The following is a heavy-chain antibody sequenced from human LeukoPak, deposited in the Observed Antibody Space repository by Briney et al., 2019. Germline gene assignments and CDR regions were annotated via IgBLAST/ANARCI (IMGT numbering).Heavy chain of an antibody. J-gene: IGHJ5*02. CDR1: GGSISSGGYS. Sequence: PSQTLSLTCAVSGGSISSGGYSWSSIRQPPGKGLEWIGYIYHSGSTYYDPSLKSRVTISVDRSKNQFSLKLSSVTAADTAVYYCARVLEIYGSGSYYPPSWFDPWGQGTLVTVSS. CDR3: ARVLEIYGSGSYYPPSWFDP. V-gene: IGHV4-30-2*01. D-gene: IGHD3-10*01. CDR2: IYHSGST.